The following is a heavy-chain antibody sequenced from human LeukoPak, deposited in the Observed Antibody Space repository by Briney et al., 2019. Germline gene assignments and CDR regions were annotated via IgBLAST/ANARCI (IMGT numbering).Heavy chain of an antibody. CDR1: GFTVSSNY. D-gene: IGHD2-21*01. CDR2: IYGGGNI. V-gene: IGHV3-53*01. Sequence: GGSLRLSCAASGFTVSSNYMNWVRQAPGKGLEWVSVIYGGGNIYYADSVKGRFAISRDNSKSTLYLQMNSLRAEDTAVYHCAKKSGDHFHFDFWGQGTLVTVSS. J-gene: IGHJ4*02. CDR3: AKKSGDHFHFDF.